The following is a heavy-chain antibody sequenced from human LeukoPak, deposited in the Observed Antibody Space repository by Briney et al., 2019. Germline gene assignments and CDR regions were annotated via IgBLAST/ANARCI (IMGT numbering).Heavy chain of an antibody. Sequence: PSETLSLTCTVSGDSSNTYYWSWIRQPPGKGLEWIGYVFNSGITNYNPSLKSRLAILEDTSKNQFSLKLKFVTAADTAVYYCARGVVIGDWYFDLWGRGTLVTVSS. J-gene: IGHJ2*01. CDR3: ARGVVIGDWYFDL. D-gene: IGHD3-22*01. V-gene: IGHV4-59*01. CDR2: VFNSGIT. CDR1: GDSSNTYY.